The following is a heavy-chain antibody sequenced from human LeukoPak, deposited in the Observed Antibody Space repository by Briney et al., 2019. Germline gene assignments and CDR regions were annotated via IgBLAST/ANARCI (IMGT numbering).Heavy chain of an antibody. CDR1: GFTFSSSR. V-gene: IGHV3-21*01. CDR3: GREYYFSLGNEGHFDY. J-gene: IGHJ4*02. CDR2: ISSTSSYI. D-gene: IGHD3-10*01. Sequence: GGSLRLSCAASGFTFSSSRMNWVRQAPGKGLEWVSSISSTSSYIYYADSVKGRFTISRDNAKYSLHLQMNILRPEATAVHYAGREYYFSLGNEGHFDYWGQGTLVTVSS.